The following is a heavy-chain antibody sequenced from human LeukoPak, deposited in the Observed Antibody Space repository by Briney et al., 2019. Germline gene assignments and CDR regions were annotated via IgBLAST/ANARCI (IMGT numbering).Heavy chain of an antibody. V-gene: IGHV4-59*08. CDR1: GGSISGYS. CDR3: ARLDSSGCLSV. Sequence: SETLSLTCTVSGGSISGYSWTWIRKPPGKGLEWIGYMYYSGSTKYNPSLKSRVTISVDTSKNQFSLKLSSVTAADTAVYYCARLDSSGCLSVWGQGTLVTVSS. D-gene: IGHD6-19*01. CDR2: MYYSGST. J-gene: IGHJ1*01.